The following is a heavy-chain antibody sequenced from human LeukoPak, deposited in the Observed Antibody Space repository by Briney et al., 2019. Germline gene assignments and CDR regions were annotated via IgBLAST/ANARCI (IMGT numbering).Heavy chain of an antibody. J-gene: IGHJ3*02. V-gene: IGHV2-5*01. D-gene: IGHD3-22*01. CDR3: ARMASITMIARDAFDI. Sequence: SGPTLVKPTQTLTLTCTFSGFSLSTSGVGVGWIRQPPGKALEWLALIYWNDDKRYSPSLKSRLTIAKDTSKNQVVLTMTNMDPVDTATYYCARMASITMIARDAFDIWGQGTMVTVSS. CDR2: IYWNDDK. CDR1: GFSLSTSGVG.